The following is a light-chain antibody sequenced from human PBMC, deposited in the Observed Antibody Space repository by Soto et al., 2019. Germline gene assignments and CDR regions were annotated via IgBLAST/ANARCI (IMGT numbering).Light chain of an antibody. J-gene: IGKJ2*01. CDR2: DAS. V-gene: IGKV1-5*01. Sequence: DIKMTQSPSTLSASVGDRVTITCRASQSMGSSLAWYQQKPGKGPKLLIYDASTLESGVPSRFSGSGFGTEFALTISSLQPDDFATFYCQQYNSYGTFGQGTKLEIK. CDR3: QQYNSYGT. CDR1: QSMGSS.